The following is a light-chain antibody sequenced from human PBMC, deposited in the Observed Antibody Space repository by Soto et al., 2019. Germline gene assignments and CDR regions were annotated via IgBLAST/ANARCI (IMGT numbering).Light chain of an antibody. V-gene: IGLV2-14*01. CDR1: SSDVGGYNY. CDR3: SSYTSSSTLGV. Sequence: QSPLTQPASVSGSPGQSITISCTGTSSDVGGYNYVSWYQQHPGKAPEIMIYEVSNRPSGVSNRFSGSKSGNTASLTISGLQAEDEADYYCSSYTSSSTLGVFGTGTKLTVL. J-gene: IGLJ1*01. CDR2: EVS.